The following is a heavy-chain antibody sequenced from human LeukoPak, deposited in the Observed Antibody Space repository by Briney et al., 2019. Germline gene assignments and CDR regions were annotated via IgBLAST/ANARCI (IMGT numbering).Heavy chain of an antibody. CDR2: IYYSGST. D-gene: IGHD3-9*01. Sequence: SEPLSLTCTGSGDSFSSGGYHWCWIRQHPGKGLEWLVCIYYSGSTYYNPSLKSRVSISVDTSKNQFFLKLSSVTAADTAVYYCARGFGGGLLTGPADYWGQETVVSVSS. CDR1: GDSFSSGGYH. V-gene: IGHV4-31*03. J-gene: IGHJ4*02. CDR3: ARGFGGGLLTGPADY.